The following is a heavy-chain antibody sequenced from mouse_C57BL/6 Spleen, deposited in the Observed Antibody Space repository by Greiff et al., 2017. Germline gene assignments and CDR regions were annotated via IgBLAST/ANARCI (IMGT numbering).Heavy chain of an antibody. V-gene: IGHV2-5*01. CDR2: IWRGGST. CDR3: AKKHLGSSYEDFDG. CDR1: GFSLTSYG. D-gene: IGHD1-1*01. J-gene: IGHJ1*03. Sequence: VQLQQSGPGLVQPSQSLSITCTVSGFSLTSYGVHWVRQSPGKGLEWLGVIWRGGSTDYNAAFMSRLSITKDNSKSQVFFKMNSLQADDTAIYYCAKKHLGSSYEDFDGWGTGTTVTVSS.